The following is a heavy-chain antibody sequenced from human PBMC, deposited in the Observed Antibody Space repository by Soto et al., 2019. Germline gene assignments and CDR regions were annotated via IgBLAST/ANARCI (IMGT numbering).Heavy chain of an antibody. CDR2: IGGSGSNT. Sequence: EGQLLESGEGLVQPGGSLKLSCAASGFTFSNYAMSWVRQAPGKGLEWVSGIGGSGSNTYYADSVKGRFTISRDNSKNTLLLQKNSLRAEDTAEYYCARVGLYFDTPDGMDVWGQGTTVTVSS. J-gene: IGHJ6*02. CDR3: ARVGLYFDTPDGMDV. D-gene: IGHD3-9*01. V-gene: IGHV3-23*01. CDR1: GFTFSNYA.